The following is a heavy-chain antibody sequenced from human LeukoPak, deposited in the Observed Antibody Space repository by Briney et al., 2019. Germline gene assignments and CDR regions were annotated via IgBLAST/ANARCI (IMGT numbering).Heavy chain of an antibody. J-gene: IGHJ5*02. Sequence: ASVKVSCKASGGTFSSYAISWVRQAPGQGLEWMGGIIPIFGTANYAQKFQGRVTITADESTSTAYMELSSLRSEDTAVYYCATGGGSSWKFNWFDPWGQGTLVTVSS. CDR3: ATGGGSSWKFNWFDP. CDR1: GGTFSSYA. V-gene: IGHV1-69*01. CDR2: IIPIFGTA. D-gene: IGHD6-13*01.